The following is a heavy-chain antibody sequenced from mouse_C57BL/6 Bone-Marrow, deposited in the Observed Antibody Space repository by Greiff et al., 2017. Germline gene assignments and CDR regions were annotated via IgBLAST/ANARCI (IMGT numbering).Heavy chain of an antibody. D-gene: IGHD1-1*01. CDR1: GYTFTSYW. CDR2: IYPGSGST. J-gene: IGHJ4*01. Sequence: QVQLQQSGAELVKPGASVKMSCKASGYTFTSYWITWVKQRPGQGLEWIGDIYPGSGSTNYNEKFKSKATLTVDTSSSTAYMQLSSLTSEDSAVSYCARYYYYGSSYAMDYWGQGTSVTVSS. CDR3: ARYYYYGSSYAMDY. V-gene: IGHV1-55*01.